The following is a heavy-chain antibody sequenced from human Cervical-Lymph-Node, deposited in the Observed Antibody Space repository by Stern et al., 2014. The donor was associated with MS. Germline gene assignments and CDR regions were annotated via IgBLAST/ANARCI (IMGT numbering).Heavy chain of an antibody. J-gene: IGHJ4*02. D-gene: IGHD1-1*01. V-gene: IGHV3-53*01. CDR3: ARDTSSPERSDW. CDR1: GFTGSRDY. CDR2: ITNVGST. Sequence: EVQLVESAGGVIQPGGSLRLSCTASGFTGSRDYMTWVRQAPGKGLEWVSLITNVGSTFYTDSVKRRFTISRDDSKNTVYLHMTSLRAEDTAMYYCARDTSSPERSDWWGQGTLVTVSS.